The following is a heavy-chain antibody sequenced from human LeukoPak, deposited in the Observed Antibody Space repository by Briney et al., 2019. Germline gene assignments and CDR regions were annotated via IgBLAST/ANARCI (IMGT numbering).Heavy chain of an antibody. D-gene: IGHD3-22*01. V-gene: IGHV4-34*01. Sequence: SETLSLTCTVYGGSFSGYYWSWIRQPPGKGLEWIGEINHSGSTNYNPSLKSRVTISVDTSKNQFSLKLSSVTAADTAVYYCARGADYHDSSGYYSDYWGQGTLVTVSS. CDR1: GGSFSGYY. J-gene: IGHJ4*02. CDR3: ARGADYHDSSGYYSDY. CDR2: INHSGST.